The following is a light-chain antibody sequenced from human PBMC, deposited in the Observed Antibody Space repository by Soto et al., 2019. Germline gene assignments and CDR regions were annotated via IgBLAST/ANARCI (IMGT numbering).Light chain of an antibody. CDR3: QQYGSWPWT. CDR2: GSS. CDR1: QNIRSNY. Sequence: ETVLTQSPGTLSLSPGERATLSCRASQNIRSNYLAWYRQTPGQAPRLLIYGSSNRATGIADRFSGSGSGTDFTRIISSLEPEDFALYYCQQYGSWPWTFGQGTKVEIK. J-gene: IGKJ1*01. V-gene: IGKV3-20*01.